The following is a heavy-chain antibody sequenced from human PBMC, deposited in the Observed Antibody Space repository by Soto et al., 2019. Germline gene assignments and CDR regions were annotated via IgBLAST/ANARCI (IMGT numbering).Heavy chain of an antibody. Sequence: QVQLVQSGAEVKKPGSSVKVSCKASGVTFSSYTISWVRQAPGQGLEWMGRIIPILGIANYAQKFQGRVTITADKSTSTAYMELSSLRSEDTAVYYCAIGYCSSTSCYRFDYWGQGTLVTVSS. D-gene: IGHD2-2*01. J-gene: IGHJ4*02. CDR2: IIPILGIA. CDR1: GVTFSSYT. V-gene: IGHV1-69*02. CDR3: AIGYCSSTSCYRFDY.